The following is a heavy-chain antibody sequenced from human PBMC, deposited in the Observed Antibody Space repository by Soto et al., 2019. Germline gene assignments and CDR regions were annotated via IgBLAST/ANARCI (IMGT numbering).Heavy chain of an antibody. CDR1: GFTFNTYG. CDR3: ARDLGHGNGPFDY. J-gene: IGHJ4*02. CDR2: IWHDGGKK. V-gene: IGHV3-33*01. D-gene: IGHD1-1*01. Sequence: QVQLVESGGGVVQPGRSLRLSCAASGFTFNTYGMHWVRQAPGKGLEWVAVIWHDGGKKYYADSAKGRFTISRDNSKNTLFLQMNSLRAEDTAVYYCARDLGHGNGPFDYWGQGTLVTVSS.